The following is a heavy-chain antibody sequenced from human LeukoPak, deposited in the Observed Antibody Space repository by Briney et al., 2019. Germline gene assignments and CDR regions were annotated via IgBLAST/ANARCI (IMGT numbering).Heavy chain of an antibody. D-gene: IGHD2-2*01. CDR2: IYHTGSA. CDR3: ARDPRWLTPDCTSTSCYENYFDP. Sequence: SETPSLTCVVSGYSISSGYQWAWIRQSPGKGLEWIGSIYHTGSAHYNPSLQSRVTISVDTSNNQFSLRLNSVTAADTAIYYCARDPRWLTPDCTSTSCYENYFDPWGQGTLVTVSS. J-gene: IGHJ5*02. V-gene: IGHV4-38-2*02. CDR1: GYSISSGYQ.